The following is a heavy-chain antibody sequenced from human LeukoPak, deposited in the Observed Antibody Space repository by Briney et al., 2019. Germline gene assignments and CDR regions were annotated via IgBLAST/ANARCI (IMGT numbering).Heavy chain of an antibody. V-gene: IGHV3-30-3*01. Sequence: GRSLRLSCAASGFTFSSYAMHWVRQAPGKGLEWVAVISYDGSNKYYADSVKGRFTISRDNSKNTLYLQMNSLRAEDTAVYYCARDSGWELFYWYFDLWGRGTLVTVSS. CDR1: GFTFSSYA. CDR2: ISYDGSNK. D-gene: IGHD1-26*01. J-gene: IGHJ2*01. CDR3: ARDSGWELFYWYFDL.